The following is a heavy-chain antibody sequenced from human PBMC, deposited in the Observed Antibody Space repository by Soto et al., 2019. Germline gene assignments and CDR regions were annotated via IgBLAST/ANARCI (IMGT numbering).Heavy chain of an antibody. CDR2: INPSGGST. V-gene: IGHV1-46*01. CDR1: GYTFTCYY. J-gene: IGHJ2*01. CDR3: SSSSGRSWYFDL. Sequence: ASAKVSCKASGYTFTCYYMHWVRQAPGQGLEWMGIINPSGGSTSYAQKFQGRVTMTRDTSTSTVYMELSSLRSEDTAVYYCSSSSGRSWYFDLWGRGTLVTVS. D-gene: IGHD6-6*01.